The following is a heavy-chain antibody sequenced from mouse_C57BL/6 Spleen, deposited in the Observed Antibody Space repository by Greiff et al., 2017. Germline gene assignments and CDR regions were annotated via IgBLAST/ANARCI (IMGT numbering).Heavy chain of an antibody. CDR3: ARYRATVGPLDY. D-gene: IGHD1-1*01. J-gene: IGHJ2*01. V-gene: IGHV7-3*01. Sequence: EVQLVESGGGLVQPGGSLSLSCAASGFTFTDYYMSWVRQPPGKALEWLGFIRNKANGYTTEYSASVKGRFTISRDNSQSILYLQMNALRAEDSATYYCARYRATVGPLDYWGQGTTLTVSS. CDR2: IRNKANGYTT. CDR1: GFTFTDYY.